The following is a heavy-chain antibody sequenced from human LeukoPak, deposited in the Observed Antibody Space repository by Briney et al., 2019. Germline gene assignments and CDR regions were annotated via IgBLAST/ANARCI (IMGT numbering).Heavy chain of an antibody. CDR3: ARLRSGSYSPFDY. V-gene: IGHV3-11*01. CDR1: GLTFSDYY. D-gene: IGHD3-10*01. J-gene: IGHJ4*02. CDR2: ISSSGSTI. Sequence: GGSLRLSCAASGLTFSDYYMSWIRQAPGKGLEWVSYISSSGSTIYYADSVKGRFTISRDNAKNSLFLQMNTLRAEDTAVYYCARLRSGSYSPFDYWGQGTLVTVSS.